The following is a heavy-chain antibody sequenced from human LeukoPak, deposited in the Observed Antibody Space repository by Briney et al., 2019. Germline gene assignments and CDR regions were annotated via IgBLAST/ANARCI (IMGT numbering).Heavy chain of an antibody. D-gene: IGHD2-15*01. CDR1: GYSISSGYY. V-gene: IGHV4-38-2*02. Sequence: PSETLSLTCTVSGYSISSGYYWGLSRQPPGKVLEWIGSFYHGGSTFYSPSPKSRVTISVDTAKNQFFVKLSSVTAADTAVYYCARVLGDNWFDPWGQGTLVTVSS. CDR3: ARVLGDNWFDP. J-gene: IGHJ5*02. CDR2: FYHGGST.